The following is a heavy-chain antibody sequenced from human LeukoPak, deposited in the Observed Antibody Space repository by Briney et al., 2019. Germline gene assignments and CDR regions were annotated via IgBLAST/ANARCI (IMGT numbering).Heavy chain of an antibody. CDR2: FDPEDGET. J-gene: IGHJ4*02. Sequence: HWASVKVSCKVSGYTLTELSMHWVRQAPGKGLEWMGGFDPEDGETIYAQKVQGRVTMTEDTSTDTAYMELSSLRSEDTAVYYCATDILTGHVGFDYWGQGTLVTVSS. CDR1: GYTLTELS. CDR3: ATDILTGHVGFDY. V-gene: IGHV1-24*01. D-gene: IGHD3-9*01.